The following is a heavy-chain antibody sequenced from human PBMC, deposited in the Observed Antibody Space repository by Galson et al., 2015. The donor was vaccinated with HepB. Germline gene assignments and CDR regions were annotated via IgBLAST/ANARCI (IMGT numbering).Heavy chain of an antibody. D-gene: IGHD3-16*02. Sequence: CAIPGDSVSSGSVAWNWIRQAPSGGPAGLGRTYFRSKWYNGISTSVKSRIRFSPDTSKNQVSMQLNSVTPEDTAVYFCARDVVDKWFFDVWGRGTPVTVSA. J-gene: IGHJ2*01. CDR3: ARDVVDKWFFDV. CDR2: TYFRSKWYN. CDR1: GDSVSSGSVA. V-gene: IGHV6-1*01.